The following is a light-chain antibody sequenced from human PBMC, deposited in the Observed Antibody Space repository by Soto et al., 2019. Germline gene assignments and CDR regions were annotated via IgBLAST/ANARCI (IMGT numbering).Light chain of an antibody. CDR1: QSAATN. Sequence: PGERATLSCRASQSAATNLAWYQQRPGQAPRLLIYGASSRATGIPDRFSGSGSGTDFTLTISRLEPEDFAVYYCQQYGRSPWTFGQGTKVDIK. J-gene: IGKJ1*01. CDR2: GAS. CDR3: QQYGRSPWT. V-gene: IGKV3-20*01.